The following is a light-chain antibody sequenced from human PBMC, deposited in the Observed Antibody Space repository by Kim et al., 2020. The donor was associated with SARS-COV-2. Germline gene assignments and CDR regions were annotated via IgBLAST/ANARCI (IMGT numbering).Light chain of an antibody. CDR1: QGIGNF. V-gene: IGKV1-NL1*01. CDR2: ATS. J-gene: IGKJ1*01. CDR3: QQYYIAPWT. Sequence: ASVGDIVTITCRASQGIGNFLAWYQQKPGKAPRLLLYATSKLQSTVPSRFSGSRSGADYTLTIHSLPPEDFATYYCQQYYIAPWTFGQGTKVDIK.